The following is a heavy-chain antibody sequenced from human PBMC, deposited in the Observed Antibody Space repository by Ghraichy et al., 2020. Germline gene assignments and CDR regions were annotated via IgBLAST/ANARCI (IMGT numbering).Heavy chain of an antibody. V-gene: IGHV3-74*01. CDR2: LNIDGTTV. CDR1: GFSFTDYW. D-gene: IGHD1-14*01. J-gene: IGHJ4*02. CDR3: VRSYKDGLRHFAY. Sequence: GGSLRLSCAASGFSFTDYWMHWVRQTPGRGLEWVSHLNIDGTTVNYADSVKGRFTISRDNAKNTMYLQMISLTVEDTAVYYCVRSYKDGLRHFAYWDQGTLVTVSS.